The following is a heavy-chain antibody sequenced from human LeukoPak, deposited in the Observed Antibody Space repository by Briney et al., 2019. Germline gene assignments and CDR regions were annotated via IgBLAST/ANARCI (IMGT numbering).Heavy chain of an antibody. J-gene: IGHJ3*01. CDR2: ISSGSSTI. CDR3: ARDHRVSSSWLKSRKVDAIDV. D-gene: IGHD6-13*01. CDR1: GFSLSAHN. Sequence: PGGSLRLSCAASGFSLSAHNMNWVRQAPGRGLEWISYISSGSSTIYYADSVKGRFTISRDNARHSLFLQMNSLRDEDTALYYCARDHRVSSSWLKSRKVDAIDVWGQGTMVMVSS. V-gene: IGHV3-48*02.